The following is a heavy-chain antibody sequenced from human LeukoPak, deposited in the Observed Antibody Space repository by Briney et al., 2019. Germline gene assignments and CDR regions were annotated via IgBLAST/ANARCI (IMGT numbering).Heavy chain of an antibody. Sequence: GGSLRLSCAASGFTFSSYAMSWARQAPGKGLEWVSTISGSGAYTYYADSVKGRFTISRDNSKNTLYLQMNSLRAEDTAVYYCAKYFASGSYYKLPHWGQGTLVTVSS. D-gene: IGHD3-10*01. V-gene: IGHV3-23*01. CDR1: GFTFSSYA. CDR3: AKYFASGSYYKLPH. J-gene: IGHJ1*01. CDR2: ISGSGAYT.